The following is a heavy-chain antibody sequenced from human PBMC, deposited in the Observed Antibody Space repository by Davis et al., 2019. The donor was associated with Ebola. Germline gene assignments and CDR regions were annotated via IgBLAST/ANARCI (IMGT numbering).Heavy chain of an antibody. CDR3: PTFYHDTFYHDIYGHYFGLLDN. D-gene: IGHD3-22*01. J-gene: IGHJ4*02. Sequence: PGGSLRLSCAASGFSLRSYVINWVRQAPGKGLEWVGRIKSETDGGTIEYAAPLKGRFTISRDDSKNILYLQMNSLKTEDTAVYYCPTFYHDTFYHDIYGHYFGLLDNWGQGTLVTVSS. V-gene: IGHV3-15*01. CDR2: IKSETDGGTI. CDR1: GFSLRSYV.